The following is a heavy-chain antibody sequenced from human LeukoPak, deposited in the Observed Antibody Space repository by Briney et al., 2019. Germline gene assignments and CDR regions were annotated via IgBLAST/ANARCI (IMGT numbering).Heavy chain of an antibody. Sequence: GGSLRLSCAASGFTFSSYGMHWVRQAPGKGLEWVAVISYDGSNKYYADSVKGRFTISRDNSKNTLYLQMNSLRAEDTAVYYCAKWVAYSSSWYQMRFYYYYGMDVWGQGTTVTVSS. D-gene: IGHD6-13*01. CDR3: AKWVAYSSSWYQMRFYYYYGMDV. CDR1: GFTFSSYG. V-gene: IGHV3-30*18. CDR2: ISYDGSNK. J-gene: IGHJ6*02.